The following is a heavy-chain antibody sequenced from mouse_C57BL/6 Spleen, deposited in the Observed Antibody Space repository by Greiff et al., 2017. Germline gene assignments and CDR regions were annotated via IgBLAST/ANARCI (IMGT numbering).Heavy chain of an antibody. CDR2: ISSGGSYT. Sequence: EVKLVESGGDLVKPGGSLKLSCAASGFTFSSYGMSWVRQTPDKRLEWVATISSGGSYTYYPDSVKGRFTISRDNAKNTLYLQMSSLKSEDTAMYYCARLGGGSNWYVDVWGTGTTVTVSS. V-gene: IGHV5-6*01. CDR3: ARLGGGSNWYVDV. J-gene: IGHJ1*03. CDR1: GFTFSSYG.